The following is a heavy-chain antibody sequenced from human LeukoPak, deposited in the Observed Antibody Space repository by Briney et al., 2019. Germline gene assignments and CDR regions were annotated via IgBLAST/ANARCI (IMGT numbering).Heavy chain of an antibody. Sequence: PSETLSLTCAVYGGSFSGYYWSWIRQPPGKGLEWIGEINHSGSTNYNPSLKSRVTISVDTSKNQFSLKLSSVTAADTAVYYCASRYYDSWSGYYTQGTLDYWGQGTLVTVSS. J-gene: IGHJ4*02. D-gene: IGHD3-3*01. CDR3: ASRYYDSWSGYYTQGTLDY. V-gene: IGHV4-34*01. CDR1: GGSFSGYY. CDR2: INHSGST.